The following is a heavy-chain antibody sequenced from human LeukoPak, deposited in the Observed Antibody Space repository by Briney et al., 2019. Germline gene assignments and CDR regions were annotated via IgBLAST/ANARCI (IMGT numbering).Heavy chain of an antibody. D-gene: IGHD2-2*01. CDR1: GFTFSSYG. V-gene: IGHV3-30*18. J-gene: IGHJ4*02. Sequence: GRSLRLSCAASGFTFSSYGMHWVRQAPGKGLEWVAVISYDGSNKYYADSVKGRFTISRGNSKNTLYLQMNSLRAEDTAVYYCAKAREYQLLAGFDYWGQGTLVTVSS. CDR3: AKAREYQLLAGFDY. CDR2: ISYDGSNK.